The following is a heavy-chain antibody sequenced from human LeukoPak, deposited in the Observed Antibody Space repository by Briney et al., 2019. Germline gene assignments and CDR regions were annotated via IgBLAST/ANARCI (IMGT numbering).Heavy chain of an antibody. CDR1: GDSFSTFS. CDR3: ARVHWNYDGLAWFDP. V-gene: IGHV4-4*07. D-gene: IGHD1-7*01. CDR2: IYTSGAT. J-gene: IGHJ5*02. Sequence: PSETLSLTCTVSGDSFSTFSWSWIRQPAGKGLEWIGRIYTSGATNYNHSLRGRVTMSIATSKNQFSMKLSSVTAADTAVYYCARVHWNYDGLAWFDPWGQGTLVIVSS.